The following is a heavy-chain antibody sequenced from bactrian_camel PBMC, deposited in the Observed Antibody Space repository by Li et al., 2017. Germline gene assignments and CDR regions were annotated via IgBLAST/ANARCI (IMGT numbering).Heavy chain of an antibody. D-gene: IGHD6*01. J-gene: IGHJ4*01. CDR3: AASTPIPFPAYCSSDYPTPAEYSE. CDR2: INSGGGST. CDR1: GYTYNRYC. Sequence: DVQLVESGGGSVQAGGSLRLSYAASGYTYNRYCMGWFRQAPGKGLEWVSAINSGGGSTYYADSVKGRFTISHGKEKNTLDLQMNNLITDDTAMYYCAASTPIPFPAYCSSDYPTPAEYSEWGQGTQVTVS. V-gene: IGHV3S40*01.